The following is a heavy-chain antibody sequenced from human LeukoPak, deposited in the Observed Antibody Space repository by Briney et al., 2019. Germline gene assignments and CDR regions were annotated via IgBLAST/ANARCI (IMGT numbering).Heavy chain of an antibody. CDR3: AKDWWGAAAARFDY. V-gene: IGHV3-23*01. J-gene: IGHJ4*02. Sequence: GGSLRLSCAASGFTFSSYGVSWVRQAPGKGLEWVSAISGSGGSTYYADSVKGRFTISRDNSKSTLYLQMNSLRAEDTAVYYCAKDWWGAAAARFDYWGQGTLVTVSS. D-gene: IGHD6-13*01. CDR2: ISGSGGST. CDR1: GFTFSSYG.